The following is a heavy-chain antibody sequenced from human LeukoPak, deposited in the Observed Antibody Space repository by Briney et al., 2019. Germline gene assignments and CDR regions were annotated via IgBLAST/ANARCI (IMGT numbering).Heavy chain of an antibody. V-gene: IGHV3-30-3*01. CDR1: GFTFSRYA. Sequence: GGSLRLSCAASGFTFSRYAMHGVRQAPGKGLEWVAVISYDGSNKNYADPVKGRFTISKDNSKNTLYLQMNSLRAEDTAVYYCARDRGGYGDSYTDYWGQGTLVTVSS. CDR2: ISYDGSNK. J-gene: IGHJ4*02. CDR3: ARDRGGYGDSYTDY. D-gene: IGHD4-17*01.